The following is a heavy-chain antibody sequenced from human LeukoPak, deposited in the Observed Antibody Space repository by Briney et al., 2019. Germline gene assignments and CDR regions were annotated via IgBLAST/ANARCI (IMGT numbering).Heavy chain of an antibody. Sequence: PVGSLRLSCAASGFAFTTYAMHWVRQAPGRGLEWVAVISYDGTIKYYADSVKGRFTISRDNSKNTLYLQMNSLRAEDTAVYYCANLHDYWGQGTLVTVSS. CDR1: GFAFTTYA. CDR2: ISYDGTIK. V-gene: IGHV3-30*18. CDR3: ANLHDY. J-gene: IGHJ4*02.